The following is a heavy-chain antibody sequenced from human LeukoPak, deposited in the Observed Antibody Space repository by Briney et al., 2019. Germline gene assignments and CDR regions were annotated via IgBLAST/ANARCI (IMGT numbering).Heavy chain of an antibody. CDR1: GGSFSGYY. CDR3: ARESSWYDNWFDP. V-gene: IGHV4-34*01. D-gene: IGHD6-13*01. Sequence: SETLSLTCAVYGGSFSGYYWSWIRQPPGKGLEWIGEINHSGSTNYNPSLKSRVTISVDTSKNQFFLKLSSVTAADTAVYYCARESSWYDNWFDPWGQGTLVTVSS. J-gene: IGHJ5*02. CDR2: INHSGST.